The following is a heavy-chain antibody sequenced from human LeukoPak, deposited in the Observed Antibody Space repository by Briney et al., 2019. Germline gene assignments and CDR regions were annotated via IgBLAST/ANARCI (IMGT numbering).Heavy chain of an antibody. V-gene: IGHV3-23*01. CDR3: AKVGVGWVAFEY. D-gene: IGHD3-16*01. CDR2: ISDSGGGT. Sequence: GGSLRLSCAASGFTFSNFAMSWVRQTPGKGLQWVSAISDSGGGTFYADSVKGRFTISRDNSKNTLYLQMNSLRAEDTAVYYCAKVGVGWVAFEYWGQGTLVTVSS. CDR1: GFTFSNFA. J-gene: IGHJ4*02.